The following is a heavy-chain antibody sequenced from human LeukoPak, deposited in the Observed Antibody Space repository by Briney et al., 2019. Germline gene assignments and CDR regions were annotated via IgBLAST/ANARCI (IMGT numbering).Heavy chain of an antibody. Sequence: SVKVSCKASGGTFSSYAISWVRQAPGQGLEWMGGIIPIFGTANYSQKFQGRVTITADESTSTAYMELSSLRCEETAVYYCARKVQLERRDTDYDGMDVWGKGTTVTVSS. V-gene: IGHV1-69*01. J-gene: IGHJ6*04. CDR3: ARKVQLERRDTDYDGMDV. CDR2: IIPIFGTA. D-gene: IGHD1-1*01. CDR1: GGTFSSYA.